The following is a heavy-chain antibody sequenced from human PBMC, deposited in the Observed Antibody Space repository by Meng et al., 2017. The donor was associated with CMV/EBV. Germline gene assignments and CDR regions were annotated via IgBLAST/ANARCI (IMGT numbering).Heavy chain of an antibody. CDR2: IYPGDSDT. CDR1: GYSFTSYW. J-gene: IGHJ6*02. V-gene: IGHV5-51*01. CDR3: ARAPYDFWSGYYKNGMDV. D-gene: IGHD3-3*01. Sequence: GESLKISCKGSGYSFTSYWIGWVRQMPGKGLEWMGIIYPGDSDTRYSPSFQGQVTTSADKSISTAYLQWSSLKASDTAMYYCARAPYDFWSGYYKNGMDVWGQGTTVTVSS.